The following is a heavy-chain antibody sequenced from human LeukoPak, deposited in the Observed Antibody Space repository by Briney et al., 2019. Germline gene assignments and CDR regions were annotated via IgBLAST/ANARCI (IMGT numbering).Heavy chain of an antibody. V-gene: IGHV3-30*18. CDR2: ISYDGSNK. Sequence: GGSLRLSCAASGFTFSSYGMHWVRQAPGKGLEWVAVISYDGSNKYYADSVKGRFTISRDNSKNTLYLQMNSLRAEDTAVYYCAKDLSSSWYSYYYYGMDVWGQGTLVTVSS. D-gene: IGHD6-13*01. CDR3: AKDLSSSWYSYYYYGMDV. CDR1: GFTFSSYG. J-gene: IGHJ6*02.